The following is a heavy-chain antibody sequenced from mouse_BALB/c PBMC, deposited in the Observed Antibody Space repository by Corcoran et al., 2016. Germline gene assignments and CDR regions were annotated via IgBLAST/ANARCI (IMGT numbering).Heavy chain of an antibody. Sequence: QVQLQQSGAELMKPGASVKISCKATGYTFSSYWIAWVKQRPGHGLEWIGEILPGSGSTNYNEKFKGKATFTADTSSNTAYMQLSSLTSEDSAVYYCARGLEGNYAMDYWGQGTSVTVSS. J-gene: IGHJ4*01. CDR1: GYTFSSYW. D-gene: IGHD6-1*01. CDR2: ILPGSGST. V-gene: IGHV1-9*01. CDR3: ARGLEGNYAMDY.